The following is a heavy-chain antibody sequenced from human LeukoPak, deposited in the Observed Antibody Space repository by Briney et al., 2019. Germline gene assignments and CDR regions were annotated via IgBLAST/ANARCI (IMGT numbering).Heavy chain of an antibody. D-gene: IGHD5-24*01. J-gene: IGHJ4*02. Sequence: PSETLSLTCAVSGYSISSGYYWGWSRQPPGKGQEWSGSIYHSGSTYYNPSLKSRVTISVDTSKNQFSLKPSAVTAADTAVYYCARLGGDGYNRDFDYWGQGTLVTVSS. V-gene: IGHV4-38-2*01. CDR3: ARLGGDGYNRDFDY. CDR2: IYHSGST. CDR1: GYSISSGYY.